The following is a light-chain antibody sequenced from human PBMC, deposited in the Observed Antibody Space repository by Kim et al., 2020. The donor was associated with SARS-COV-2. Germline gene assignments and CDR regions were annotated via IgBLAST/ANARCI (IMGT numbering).Light chain of an antibody. V-gene: IGLV1-44*01. CDR3: VAWDDSLNGPV. CDR2: SNN. Sequence: QSVLTQPPSASGTPGQRVTISCSRSSSNIGSNTVNWYQQLPGTAPKLLIYSNNQRPSGVPDRFSGSKSGTSASLAISGLQSEDEADYYCVAWDDSLNGPVFGTGTKVTVL. J-gene: IGLJ1*01. CDR1: SSNIGSNT.